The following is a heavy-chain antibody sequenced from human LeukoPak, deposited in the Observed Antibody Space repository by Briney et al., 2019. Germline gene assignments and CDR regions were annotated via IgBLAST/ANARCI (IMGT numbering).Heavy chain of an antibody. D-gene: IGHD4-17*01. CDR3: AKDTSYGDYWFDY. CDR1: GFTLSSYG. V-gene: IGHV3-30*18. Sequence: GRSLRLSCAASGFTLSSYGMHWVCQAPDKGLEWVAVISYDGSNKYYADSVKGQFTISRDNSKNTLYLQMNSLRAEDTAVYYCAKDTSYGDYWFDYWGQGTLVTVSS. J-gene: IGHJ4*02. CDR2: ISYDGSNK.